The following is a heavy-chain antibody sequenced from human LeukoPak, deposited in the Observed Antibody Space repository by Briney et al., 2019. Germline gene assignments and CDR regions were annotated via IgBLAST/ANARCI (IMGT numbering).Heavy chain of an antibody. CDR3: AKSIVVVPAATDY. D-gene: IGHD2-2*01. J-gene: IGHJ4*02. Sequence: GGSLRLSCAASGFAFSSYAMSWVRQAPGKGLEWVSAISGSGGSTYYADSVKGRFTISRDNSKNTLYLQMNSLRAEDTAVYYCAKSIVVVPAATDYWGQGTLVTVSS. V-gene: IGHV3-23*01. CDR1: GFAFSSYA. CDR2: ISGSGGST.